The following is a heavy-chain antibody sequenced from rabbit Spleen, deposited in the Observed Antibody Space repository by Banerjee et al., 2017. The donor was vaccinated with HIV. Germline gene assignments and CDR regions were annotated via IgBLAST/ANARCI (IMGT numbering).Heavy chain of an antibody. V-gene: IGHV1S45*01. CDR3: ARDLANVIGWNFGW. D-gene: IGHD1-1*01. J-gene: IGHJ4*01. Sequence: QEQLEESGGDLVKPGASLTLTCTASGFSFNNNYVMCWVRQAPGKGLEWIACIYAGSSGSTYYASWAKGRFTISKTSSTTVTLQMTSLTAADTATYFCARDLANVIGWNFGWWGPGTLVTVS. CDR1: GFSFNNNYV. CDR2: IYAGSSGST.